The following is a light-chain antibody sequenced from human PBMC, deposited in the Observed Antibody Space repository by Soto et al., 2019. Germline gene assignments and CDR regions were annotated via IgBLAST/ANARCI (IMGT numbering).Light chain of an antibody. V-gene: IGKV1-5*01. CDR3: QQSYNIPRT. CDR1: QNIRSR. CDR2: DAS. Sequence: DFQMTQSPSTLSASAGDRVTITCRASQNIRSRLAGFQQKPGKAPKLLIYDASSLESGVPSRFSGSGSGTDFTLTITSLQPEDFATYSCQQSYNIPRTFGQGTKVDIK. J-gene: IGKJ1*01.